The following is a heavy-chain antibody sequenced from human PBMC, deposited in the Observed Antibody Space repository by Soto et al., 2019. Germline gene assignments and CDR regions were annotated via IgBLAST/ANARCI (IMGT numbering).Heavy chain of an antibody. CDR3: ARDRIYSSSWYDY. D-gene: IGHD6-13*01. Sequence: QVQLVESGGGVVQPGRSLRLSCAASGFTFSSYAMHWVRQAPGKGLEWVAVISYDGSNKYYADSVKGRFTISRDNSKNTLYLQMNSLRAEDTAVYYSARDRIYSSSWYDYWGQGTLVTVSS. V-gene: IGHV3-30-3*01. CDR1: GFTFSSYA. J-gene: IGHJ4*02. CDR2: ISYDGSNK.